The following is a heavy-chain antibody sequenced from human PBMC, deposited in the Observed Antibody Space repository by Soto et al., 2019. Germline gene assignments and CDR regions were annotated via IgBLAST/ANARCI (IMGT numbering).Heavy chain of an antibody. V-gene: IGHV3-7*03. Sequence: GGSHRLSCAASGFTFSSYWMSWVRQAPGKGLEWVANIKQDGSEKYYVDSVKGRFTISRDNAKNSLYLQMNSLRAEDTAVYYCARDAPAGDIVLEDGGYYFDYWGQGTLVTVSS. CDR2: IKQDGSEK. D-gene: IGHD2-8*01. CDR3: ARDAPAGDIVLEDGGYYFDY. J-gene: IGHJ4*02. CDR1: GFTFSSYW.